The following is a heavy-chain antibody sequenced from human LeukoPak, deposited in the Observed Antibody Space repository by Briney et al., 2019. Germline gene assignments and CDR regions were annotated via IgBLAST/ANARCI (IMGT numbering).Heavy chain of an antibody. D-gene: IGHD2-2*01. J-gene: IGHJ5*02. CDR1: GFTFSSYG. CDR2: IRYDGSNK. CDR3: AKEGPAAIMGEYNWFDP. V-gene: IGHV3-30*02. Sequence: PGGSLRLSCAASGFTFSSYGMHWVRQAPGKGLEWVAFIRYDGSNKYYADSVKGRFTISRDNSKNTLYLQMNSLRAEDTAVYYCAKEGPAAIMGEYNWFDPWGQGTLVTVSS.